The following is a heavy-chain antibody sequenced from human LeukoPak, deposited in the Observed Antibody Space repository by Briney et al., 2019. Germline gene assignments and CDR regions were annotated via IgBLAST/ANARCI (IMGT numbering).Heavy chain of an antibody. J-gene: IGHJ4*02. CDR1: GFTFSSYS. V-gene: IGHV3-21*01. CDR2: ISSSSSYI. CDR3: ARLAAALTSDY. Sequence: PGGSLRLSCAAPGFTFSSYSMNWVRQAPGKGLEWVSSISSSSSYIYYADSVKGRFTISRDNAKNSLYLQMNSLRAEDTAVYYCARLAAALTSDYWGQGTLVTVSS. D-gene: IGHD6-13*01.